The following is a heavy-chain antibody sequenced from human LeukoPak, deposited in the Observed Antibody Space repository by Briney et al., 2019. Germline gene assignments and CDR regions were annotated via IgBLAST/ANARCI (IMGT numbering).Heavy chain of an antibody. V-gene: IGHV4-39*02. CDR1: GDSTSSDRYY. CDR3: ARGRPYSGGYHLDY. J-gene: IGHJ4*02. CDR2: IYYSGST. Sequence: SETLSLTCTVSGDSTSSDRYYGGWVRQPPGKGLEWIGNIYYSGSTYYNPSLKSRVTMSVDTSKNQFFLKLNSVTAADTAVYYCARGRPYSGGYHLDYWGQGALVTVSA. D-gene: IGHD1-26*01.